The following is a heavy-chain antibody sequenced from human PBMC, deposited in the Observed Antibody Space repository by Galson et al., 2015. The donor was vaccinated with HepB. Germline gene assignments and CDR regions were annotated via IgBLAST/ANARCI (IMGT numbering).Heavy chain of an antibody. CDR1: GFSFSGYG. CDR3: AKDLIDYYFDY. V-gene: IGHV3-30*18. CDR2: ISSDGSHK. J-gene: IGHJ4*02. D-gene: IGHD2-8*01. Sequence: SLRLSCAASGFSFSGYGMHWVRQAPGKGLEWVAVISSDGSHKYYADSVKGRFTISRDNSKNTLYLQMNSLRAEDTAVYYCAKDLIDYYFDYWGQGTLVTVSS.